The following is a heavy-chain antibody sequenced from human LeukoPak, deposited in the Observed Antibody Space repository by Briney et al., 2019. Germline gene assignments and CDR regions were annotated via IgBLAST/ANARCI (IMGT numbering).Heavy chain of an antibody. CDR1: GGSISSYY. CDR2: IYTSGST. J-gene: IGHJ5*02. V-gene: IGHV4-4*07. Sequence: SETLSLTCTVSGGSISSYYWGWIRQPAGKGLEWIGRIYTSGSTNYNPSLKSRVTMSVDTSKNQFSLKLSSVTAADTAVYYCARDPTQWLVRGPHWFDPWGQGTLVTVSS. D-gene: IGHD6-19*01. CDR3: ARDPTQWLVRGPHWFDP.